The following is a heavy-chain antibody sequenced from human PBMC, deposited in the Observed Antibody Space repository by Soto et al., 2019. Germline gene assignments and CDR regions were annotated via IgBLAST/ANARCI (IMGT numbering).Heavy chain of an antibody. D-gene: IGHD5-12*01. J-gene: IGHJ6*03. V-gene: IGHV4-59*01. CDR2: IYYSGST. CDR3: ARRYSGYDWSGYYYYMDV. CDR1: DGYISSYY. Sequence: SQMQSLSKTVADGYISSYYWSWILQPPGKGLEWIGHIYYSGSTNYNPSLKSRVTISVDTSKNQFSLKLSSVTAADTAVYYCARRYSGYDWSGYYYYMDVWGKGTTVTVSS.